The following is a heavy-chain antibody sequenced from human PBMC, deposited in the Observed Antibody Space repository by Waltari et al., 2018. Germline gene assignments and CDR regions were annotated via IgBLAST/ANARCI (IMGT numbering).Heavy chain of an antibody. CDR2: IYYSGST. D-gene: IGHD6-13*01. Sequence: QVQLQESGPGLVKPSVTLSITCTVSGVSTSSHYWRWIRQPPCQGLEWIWYIYYSGSTNYNPSLKSRVTISVDTSKNQFSLKLSSVTAADTAVYYCASGLGSSHGYYYYYYGMDVWGQGTTVTVSS. CDR3: ASGLGSSHGYYYYYYGMDV. CDR1: GVSTSSHY. V-gene: IGHV4-59*11. J-gene: IGHJ6*02.